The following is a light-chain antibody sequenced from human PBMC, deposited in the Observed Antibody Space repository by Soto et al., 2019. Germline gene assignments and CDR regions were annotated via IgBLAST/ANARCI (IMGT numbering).Light chain of an antibody. V-gene: IGKV3-20*01. Sequence: EIVLTQSPGTLSLSPGERATLSCRASQTVRNNYLAWYQQKPGQAPRLLIYGASTRATGVPARFSGSGSGTEFTLTISSLQSEDFAVYYCQQYGSLSWTFGQGTKVDIK. CDR3: QQYGSLSWT. CDR2: GAS. CDR1: QTVRNNY. J-gene: IGKJ1*01.